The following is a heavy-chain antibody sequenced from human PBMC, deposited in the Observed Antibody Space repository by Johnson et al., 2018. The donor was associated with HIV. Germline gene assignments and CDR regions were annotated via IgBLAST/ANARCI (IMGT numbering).Heavy chain of an antibody. V-gene: IGHV3-30-3*01. CDR1: GFTFSSYA. CDR3: ARDLRFNGTVQGRVIISGAFDM. Sequence: QVQLVESGGGVVQPGRSLRLSCAASGFTFSSYAMHWVRQAPGKGLEWVAVISYDGSNKYYADSVKGRFTISRDNSKNTLHLQMNSLRTEDTAVYSCARDLRFNGTVQGRVIISGAFDMWGQGTVVHVSS. J-gene: IGHJ3*02. D-gene: IGHD3/OR15-3a*01. CDR2: ISYDGSNK.